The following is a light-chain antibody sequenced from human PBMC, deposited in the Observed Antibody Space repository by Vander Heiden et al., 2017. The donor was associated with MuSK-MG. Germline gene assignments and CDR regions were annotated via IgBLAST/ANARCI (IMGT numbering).Light chain of an antibody. CDR1: ALPKKY. Sequence: SYELTQPPSVSVSLGQLARITCSGEALPKKYAYWYQQKPGQFPVLVIFQDSERPSGIPERFSGSSSGTIVTLTISGVQAEDEADDDCLSADSSGTYPGVVFGGGTKLTVL. V-gene: IGLV3-16*01. CDR3: LSADSSGTYPGVV. CDR2: QDS. J-gene: IGLJ2*01.